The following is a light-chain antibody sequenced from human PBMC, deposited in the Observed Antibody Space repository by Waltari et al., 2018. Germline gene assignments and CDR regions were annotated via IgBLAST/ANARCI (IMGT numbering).Light chain of an antibody. CDR1: QGINMY. Sequence: DIQMTQSPSSLSTSVGDRVTITCQASQGINMYLNWYQQKPVKPPKLLIYDSSTLERGVPSRFSGDGYGTDFTFTISSLQPEDVGTYYCQQHENLPYSFGQGTKLEIK. CDR2: DSS. J-gene: IGKJ2*03. V-gene: IGKV1-33*01. CDR3: QQHENLPYS.